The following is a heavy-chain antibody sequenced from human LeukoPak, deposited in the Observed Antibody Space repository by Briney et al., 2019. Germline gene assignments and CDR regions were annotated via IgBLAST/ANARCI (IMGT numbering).Heavy chain of an antibody. V-gene: IGHV3-23*01. D-gene: IGHD3-10*01. Sequence: SGGSLRLSCGVSGITLSNYGMSWVRQAPGKGLEWVSGISDSGGSTYYADSVKGRFTISRDNSKNTLYLQMNSLRAEDTAVYFCAERGIVNRGVFVIGLHKEAYYFDSWGQGTLVTVSS. CDR1: GITLSNYG. CDR2: ISDSGGST. J-gene: IGHJ4*02. CDR3: AERGIVNRGVFVIGLHKEAYYFDS.